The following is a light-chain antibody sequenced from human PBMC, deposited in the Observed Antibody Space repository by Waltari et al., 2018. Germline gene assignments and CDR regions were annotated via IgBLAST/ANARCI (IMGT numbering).Light chain of an antibody. Sequence: EIVMTQSPGTLSVSPGARLTLSCRASQSVSSHLAWYQQKPGQAPTLLIYGASTRATGMPARFSGSGSGTEFTLTISSLQSEDFADYYCQQYSDWPYTFGQGTKLEIK. J-gene: IGKJ2*01. CDR1: QSVSSH. CDR2: GAS. CDR3: QQYSDWPYT. V-gene: IGKV3-15*01.